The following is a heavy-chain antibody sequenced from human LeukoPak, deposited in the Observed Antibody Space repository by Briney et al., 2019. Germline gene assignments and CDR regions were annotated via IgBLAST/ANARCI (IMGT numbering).Heavy chain of an antibody. CDR3: ARAYLDWGGVSVCGY. CDR1: GFTFSRYW. Sequence: PGGSLRLSCAASGFTFSRYWMYWVRQAPGKGLVWVSRINTDGSSTIYADSVKGRFTISRDNAKNTLYLQMNSLRAEDTAVYYCARAYLDWGGVSVCGYWGQGTLVTVSS. V-gene: IGHV3-74*01. CDR2: INTDGSST. J-gene: IGHJ4*02. D-gene: IGHD3-9*01.